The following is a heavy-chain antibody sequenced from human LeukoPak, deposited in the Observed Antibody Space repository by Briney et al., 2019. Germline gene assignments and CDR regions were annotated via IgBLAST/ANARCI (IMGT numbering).Heavy chain of an antibody. CDR1: GFTVTDNY. D-gene: IGHD2-15*01. CDR2: ISGSGGST. Sequence: GGSLRLSCAASGFTVTDNYMSWVRQAPGKGLEWVSAISGSGGSTYYVDSVKGRFTISRDNSKNTLYLQMNSLRAEDTAVYYCAKGGTVVAATARYFDLWGRGTLVTVSS. V-gene: IGHV3-23*01. CDR3: AKGGTVVAATARYFDL. J-gene: IGHJ2*01.